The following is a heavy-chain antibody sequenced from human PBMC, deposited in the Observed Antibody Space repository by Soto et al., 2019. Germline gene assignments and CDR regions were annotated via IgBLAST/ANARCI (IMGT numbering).Heavy chain of an antibody. V-gene: IGHV3-21*01. CDR3: ARDLSGGNYYYHGLDV. J-gene: IGHJ6*02. CDR2: ITSNSIYK. CDR1: GFTFSDYD. D-gene: IGHD1-26*01. Sequence: VQLVESGGGLVKPGGSLRLSCAASGFTFSDYDMTWVRQAPGKGLEWVSSITSNSIYKYSADSLKGRFTISRDNAKNTLFLQINSLRAEDTAVYYCARDLSGGNYYYHGLDVWGQGTTVTVSS.